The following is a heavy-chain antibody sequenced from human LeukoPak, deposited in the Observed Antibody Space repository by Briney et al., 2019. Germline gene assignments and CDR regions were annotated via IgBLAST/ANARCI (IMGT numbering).Heavy chain of an antibody. Sequence: KSSETLSLTCTVSGGSISSYYWSWIRQPPGKGLEWIGYIYYSGSTNYNPSLKSRVTISVDTSKNQFSLKLSSVTAADTAVYYCARVLVVVPAAISIFDYWGQGTLVTVSS. CDR3: ARVLVVVPAAISIFDY. V-gene: IGHV4-59*01. D-gene: IGHD2-2*01. CDR1: GGSISSYY. J-gene: IGHJ4*02. CDR2: IYYSGST.